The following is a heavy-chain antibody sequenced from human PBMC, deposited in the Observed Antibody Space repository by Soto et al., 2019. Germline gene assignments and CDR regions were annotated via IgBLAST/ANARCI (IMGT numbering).Heavy chain of an antibody. V-gene: IGHV1-2*02. J-gene: IGHJ4*02. CDR3: GRGRSGQIVVFY. D-gene: IGHD5-12*01. CDR1: GYTFTGDY. Sequence: ASVKVSGKASGYTFTGDYIHWVRQAPEQGPEWMGEIGPESGATRYAQKFQGRVTMTRDMSITTVYMELSNLSPDDTAVYYCGRGRSGQIVVFYWGQGTPVTVSS. CDR2: IGPESGAT.